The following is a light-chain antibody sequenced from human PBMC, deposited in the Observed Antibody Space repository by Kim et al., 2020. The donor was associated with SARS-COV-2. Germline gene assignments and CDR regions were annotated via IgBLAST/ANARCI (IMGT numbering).Light chain of an antibody. CDR3: SSYTDRNTLV. Sequence: GQSVTISCTGTISDVGGHDNVSWYRQYPGKDPTLIIYDVHNRPSGVSDRFSGSKSGITASLTISALQADDESIYYCSSYTDRNTLVFGGGTQLTVL. CDR2: DVH. V-gene: IGLV2-14*03. J-gene: IGLJ3*02. CDR1: ISDVGGHDN.